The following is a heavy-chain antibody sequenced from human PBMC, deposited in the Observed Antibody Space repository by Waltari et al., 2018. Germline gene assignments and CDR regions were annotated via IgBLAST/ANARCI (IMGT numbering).Heavy chain of an antibody. J-gene: IGHJ2*01. CDR1: GFPSRDHT. CDR3: TRGAREEVVVTHLDWKFDV. Sequence: EVQLVESGGGLVRPGGSLRLSCVASGFPSRDHTMSWVPHTPARGLEWVSSISGRTTYIYYADSVKGRFAISRDNARTSLDLQMNSLKVEDTAVYYCTRGAREEVVVTHLDWKFDVWGRGTLVTVSS. D-gene: IGHD2-21*02. CDR2: ISGRTTYI. V-gene: IGHV3-21*01.